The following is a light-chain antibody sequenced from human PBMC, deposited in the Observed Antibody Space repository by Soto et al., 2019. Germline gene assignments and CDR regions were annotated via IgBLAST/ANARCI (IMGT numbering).Light chain of an antibody. J-gene: IGKJ4*01. V-gene: IGKV1-39*01. Sequence: IQMAQSPSTLSASVGDRVTITCRASQSISTYLNWFQQRPGKAPKLLIYAASTLQSGVPSRFSGSGSGTDFTLPISSLQTQDFATYYCQQSYSTVLPTFGGGTKVDIK. CDR3: QQSYSTVLPT. CDR2: AAS. CDR1: QSISTY.